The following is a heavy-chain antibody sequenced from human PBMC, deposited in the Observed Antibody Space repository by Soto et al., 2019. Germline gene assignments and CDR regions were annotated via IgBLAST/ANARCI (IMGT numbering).Heavy chain of an antibody. Sequence: SETLSLTCTVSCGSISSSSYYWGWIRQPPGKGLEWIGSIYYSGSTYYNPSLKSRVTISVDTSKNQFSLKLSSVTAADTAVYYCARLYCSSTSCYTFDYWGQGTLVTVSS. CDR1: CGSISSSSYY. CDR3: ARLYCSSTSCYTFDY. CDR2: IYYSGST. D-gene: IGHD2-2*02. J-gene: IGHJ4*02. V-gene: IGHV4-39*01.